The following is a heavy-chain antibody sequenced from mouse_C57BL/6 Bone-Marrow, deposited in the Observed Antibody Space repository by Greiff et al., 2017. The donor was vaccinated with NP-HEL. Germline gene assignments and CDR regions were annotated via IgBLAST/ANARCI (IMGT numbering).Heavy chain of an antibody. Sequence: QVQLQQSGAELVRPGASVKLSCKASGYTFTDYYINWVKQRPGQGLEWIARIYPGSGNTYYNEKFKGKATLTAEKSSSTAYMQLSSLTSEDSAVYFCARGKVGHTWFAYWGQGTLVTVSA. J-gene: IGHJ3*01. CDR2: IYPGSGNT. CDR1: GYTFTDYY. V-gene: IGHV1-76*01. D-gene: IGHD3-3*01. CDR3: ARGKVGHTWFAY.